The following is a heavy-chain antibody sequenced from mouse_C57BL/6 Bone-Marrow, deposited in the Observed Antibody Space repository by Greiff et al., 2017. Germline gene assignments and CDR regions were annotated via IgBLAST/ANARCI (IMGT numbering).Heavy chain of an antibody. J-gene: IGHJ3*01. CDR1: GFTFSSYG. Sequence: EVQLVESGGDLVKPGASLKLSCAASGFTFSSYGMSWVRQTPDKRLEWVATISSGGSYTYYPDSVKGRFTISRDNAKNTLYLQMSSLKSEDTAMYFCARQTMIADWFAYWGQGTLVTVSA. CDR3: ARQTMIADWFAY. CDR2: ISSGGSYT. V-gene: IGHV5-6*01. D-gene: IGHD2-4*01.